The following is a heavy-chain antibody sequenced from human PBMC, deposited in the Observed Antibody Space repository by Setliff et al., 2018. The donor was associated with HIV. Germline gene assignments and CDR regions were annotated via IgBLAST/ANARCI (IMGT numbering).Heavy chain of an antibody. CDR2: ITPYNNNT. CDR3: ARDGRYCSGGSCFTNRASYYYYYMDV. V-gene: IGHV1-18*01. CDR1: GYTFSTYG. Sequence: ASVKVSCKASGYTFSTYGISWVRQAPGQGLEWMGWITPYNNNTQYAQKFQGRVTMTRDTSISTAYMELSRLTSDDTAVYYCARDGRYCSGGSCFTNRASYYYYYMDVWGKGTTVTVSS. J-gene: IGHJ6*03. D-gene: IGHD2-15*01.